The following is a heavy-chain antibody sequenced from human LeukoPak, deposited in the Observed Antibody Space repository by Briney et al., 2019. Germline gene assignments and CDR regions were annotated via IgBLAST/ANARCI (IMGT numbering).Heavy chain of an antibody. J-gene: IGHJ4*02. V-gene: IGHV3-53*01. D-gene: IGHD4-17*01. CDR3: ARGGTTVTSDY. Sequence: GGSLRLSCAASGFTVSSNYMSWVRQAPGKGPEWVSVIYSGGSTYYADSVKGRFTISRDNSKNTLYLQMNSLRAEDTAVYYCARGGTTVTSDYWGQGTLVTVSS. CDR1: GFTVSSNY. CDR2: IYSGGST.